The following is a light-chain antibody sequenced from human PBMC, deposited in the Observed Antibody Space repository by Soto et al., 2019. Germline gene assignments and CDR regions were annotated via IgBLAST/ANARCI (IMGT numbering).Light chain of an antibody. CDR1: SSNIGRNT. J-gene: IGLJ2*01. Sequence: QSVLTQPPSASGTPGQRVTISCAGSSSNIGRNTVNWYHQLPGAAPKLLIYSNNQRPSGFPDRFSGSKSGTSASLAISGLQSEDEADYYCAAWDDSLNGHVVFGGGTKLTVL. CDR2: SNN. V-gene: IGLV1-44*01. CDR3: AAWDDSLNGHVV.